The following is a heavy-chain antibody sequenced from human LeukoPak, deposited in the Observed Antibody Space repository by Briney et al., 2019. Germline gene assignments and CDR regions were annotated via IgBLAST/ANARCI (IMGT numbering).Heavy chain of an antibody. V-gene: IGHV4-34*01. CDR3: ARHFEGCGETTIYYYYMDV. Sequence: SETLSLTCAVYGGSFSGYYWSWIRQPPGKGLEWVGEINHSGSTNYNPSLKSRVTISVDTSKNQFSLKLSSVTAADTAVYYCARHFEGCGETTIYYYYMDVWGKGTTVTISS. CDR1: GGSFSGYY. CDR2: INHSGST. D-gene: IGHD3-10*01. J-gene: IGHJ6*03.